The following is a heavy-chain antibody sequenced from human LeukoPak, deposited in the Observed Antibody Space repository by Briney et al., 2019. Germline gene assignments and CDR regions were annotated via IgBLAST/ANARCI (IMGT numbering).Heavy chain of an antibody. CDR3: AKTGDISGFYYYYMDV. V-gene: IGHV3-30*02. D-gene: IGHD3-22*01. CDR1: GFTFSTYA. Sequence: GGSLRLSCAASGFTFSTYAMHWVRQAPGKGLEWVAFIEDDGRNKYYADTVKGRFTISRDNSKNTLFLQMNSLRSEDAAVYFCAKTGDISGFYYYYMDVWGKGTTVTVSS. CDR2: IEDDGRNK. J-gene: IGHJ6*03.